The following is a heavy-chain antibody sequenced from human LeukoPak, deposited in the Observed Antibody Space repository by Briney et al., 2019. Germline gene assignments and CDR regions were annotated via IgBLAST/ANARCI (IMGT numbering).Heavy chain of an antibody. Sequence: AGGSLRLSCAASGFTFSGSAMHWVRQASGKGLEWVGRIRSKANSYATAYAASVKGRFTISRDDSKNTAYLQMNSLKTEHTAVYYCTSRTYYDFWTSFDYWGQGTLVTVSS. D-gene: IGHD3-3*01. CDR2: IRSKANSYAT. CDR1: GFTFSGSA. CDR3: TSRTYYDFWTSFDY. J-gene: IGHJ4*02. V-gene: IGHV3-73*01.